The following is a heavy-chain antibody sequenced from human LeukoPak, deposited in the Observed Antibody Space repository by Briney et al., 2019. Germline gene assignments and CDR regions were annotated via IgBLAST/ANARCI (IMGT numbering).Heavy chain of an antibody. J-gene: IGHJ1*01. Sequence: GGSLRLSCAASGFTFSSYAMSWVRQAPGKGLEWVSAISGSGGSTYYADSVKGRFTISRDNSKNTLFLQMNSLRAEDTAVYYCAKDLEEYYHDSSGYVGYFQHWGQGTLVTVSS. CDR1: GFTFSSYA. CDR3: AKDLEEYYHDSSGYVGYFQH. V-gene: IGHV3-23*01. CDR2: ISGSGGST. D-gene: IGHD3-22*01.